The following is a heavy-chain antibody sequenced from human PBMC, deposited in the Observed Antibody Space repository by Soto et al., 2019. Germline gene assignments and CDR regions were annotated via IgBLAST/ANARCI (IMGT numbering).Heavy chain of an antibody. J-gene: IGHJ3*01. CDR2: IGLGSSTK. D-gene: IGHD3-22*01. CDR3: ARDQLYYNDISGRPLNAFDV. CDR1: GFILRHYG. Sequence: GASLILCCTASGFILRHYGMNWVRQAPGKGLEWVSYIGLGSSTKYYADSVEGRFTISRDNAKNSLYLQMNSLRAEDTAVYYCARDQLYYNDISGRPLNAFDVWGQGT. V-gene: IGHV3-48*01.